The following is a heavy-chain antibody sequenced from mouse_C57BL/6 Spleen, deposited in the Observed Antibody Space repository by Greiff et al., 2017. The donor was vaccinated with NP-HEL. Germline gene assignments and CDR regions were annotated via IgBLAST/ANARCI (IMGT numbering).Heavy chain of an antibody. CDR2: INPGSGGT. Sequence: QVQLQQSGAELVRPGTSVKVSCKASGYAFTNYLIEWVKQRPGQGLEWIGVINPGSGGTNYNEKFKGKATLTADKSSSTAYMQLSSLTSEDSAVYFCARRITTVVGPWYFDVWGTGTTVTVSS. D-gene: IGHD1-1*01. CDR1: GYAFTNYL. CDR3: ARRITTVVGPWYFDV. V-gene: IGHV1-54*01. J-gene: IGHJ1*03.